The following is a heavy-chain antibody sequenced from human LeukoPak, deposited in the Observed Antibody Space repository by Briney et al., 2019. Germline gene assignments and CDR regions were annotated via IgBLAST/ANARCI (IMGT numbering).Heavy chain of an antibody. CDR1: GFTFSTYF. J-gene: IGHJ4*02. V-gene: IGHV3-23*01. Sequence: GGSLRLSCAASGFTFSTYFMHWVRQAPGKGLEWVSAISGSGGSTHYADSVKGRFTISRDNSKNTLYLQMNSLRAEDTAVYYCAKDHSGSYLFDYWGQGTLVTVSS. CDR3: AKDHSGSYLFDY. CDR2: ISGSGGST. D-gene: IGHD1-26*01.